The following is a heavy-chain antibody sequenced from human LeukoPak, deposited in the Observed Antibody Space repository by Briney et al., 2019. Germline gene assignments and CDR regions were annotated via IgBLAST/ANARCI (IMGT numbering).Heavy chain of an antibody. J-gene: IGHJ4*02. CDR1: GFTFSDYY. V-gene: IGHV3-11*01. Sequence: GGSLRLSCAASGFTFSDYYMSWIRQAPGKGLEWVSYISSSGSTIYYADSVKGRFTISRDNSKNTLYLQMNSLRAEDTAVYYCAKAIDYGDYELDYWGQGTLVTVSS. D-gene: IGHD4-17*01. CDR3: AKAIDYGDYELDY. CDR2: ISSSGSTI.